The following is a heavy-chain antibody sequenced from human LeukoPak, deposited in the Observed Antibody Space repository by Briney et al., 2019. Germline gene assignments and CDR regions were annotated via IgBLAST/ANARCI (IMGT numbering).Heavy chain of an antibody. D-gene: IGHD3-10*01. CDR1: GFTFSSYS. J-gene: IGHJ6*02. CDR2: ISLSSTYI. Sequence: PGGSLRLSCAASGFTFSSYSMNWVRQAPGKGLEWVSSISLSSTYIYYADSEKGRFTVSRDNAQNSLYLQLNSLRVEDTAVYFCARDHEEGNYGMDVWGQGTTVTVSS. V-gene: IGHV3-21*01. CDR3: ARDHEEGNYGMDV.